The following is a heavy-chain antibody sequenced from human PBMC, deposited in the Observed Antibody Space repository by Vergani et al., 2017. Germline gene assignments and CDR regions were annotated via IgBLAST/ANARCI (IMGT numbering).Heavy chain of an antibody. CDR3: ARGRGDGDQYFDY. V-gene: IGHV3-33*01. J-gene: IGHJ4*02. CDR1: GFTFSSYG. CDR2: IWYDGSNK. D-gene: IGHD3-16*01. Sequence: QVQLVESGGGVVQPGRSLRLSCAASGFTFSSYGMHWVRQAPGKGLEWVAVIWYDGSNKYYADSVKGRFTISRDNSKNTLYLQMNSLRAEDTAVYYCARGRGDGDQYFDYWGQGTLVTVSS.